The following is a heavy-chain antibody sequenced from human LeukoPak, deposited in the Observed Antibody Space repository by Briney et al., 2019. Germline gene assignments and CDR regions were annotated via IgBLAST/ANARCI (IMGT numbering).Heavy chain of an antibody. J-gene: IGHJ4*02. CDR3: ARDLGNFDRGGSYFDC. CDR1: GFTSTNHG. D-gene: IGHD4-23*01. CDR2: IWFDGSKT. Sequence: GGSLRLSCAASGFTSTNHGFHWVRQAPGKGLEWVALIWFDGSKTVYVDSVKGRFTISRDDLKNTLYLQMNSLRDEDTAVYFCARDLGNFDRGGSYFDCWGQGTLVTVSS. V-gene: IGHV3-33*01.